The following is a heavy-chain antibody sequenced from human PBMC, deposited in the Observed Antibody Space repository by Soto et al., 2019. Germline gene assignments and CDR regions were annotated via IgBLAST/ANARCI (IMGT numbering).Heavy chain of an antibody. CDR3: VRLSGSSWVYYYYGMDV. CDR2: IGGIGGTT. CDR1: GFSFSSYA. J-gene: IGHJ6*02. D-gene: IGHD6-13*01. V-gene: IGHV3-64D*08. Sequence: GGSLRLSCSASGFSFSSYAMHWVRQAPGKGLEYVSAIGGIGGTTYYADSVKGRFTISRDNSKNTLYLQMRSLRAEDTAVYYCVRLSGSSWVYYYYGMDVWGQGTTVTVSS.